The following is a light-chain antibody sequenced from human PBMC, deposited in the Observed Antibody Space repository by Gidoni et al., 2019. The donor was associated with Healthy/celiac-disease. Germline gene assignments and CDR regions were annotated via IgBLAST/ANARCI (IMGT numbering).Light chain of an antibody. J-gene: IGKJ1*01. CDR2: GAS. V-gene: IGKV3-20*01. CDR1: QSVSSSY. CDR3: QQYGSSPET. Sequence: EIVLTQSPGTLSLSPGERATLSCRASQSVSSSYLAWYQQKPGQAPRLLIYGASSRATGIPDMFRRIGSGPDFTLTIRRLDPEDFAVYYCQQYGSSPETFGQGPKVEIK.